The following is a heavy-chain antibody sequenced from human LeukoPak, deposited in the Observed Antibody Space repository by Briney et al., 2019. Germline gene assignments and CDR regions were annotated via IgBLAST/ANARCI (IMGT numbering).Heavy chain of an antibody. J-gene: IGHJ4*02. D-gene: IGHD3-22*01. Sequence: SETLSLTCTVSGGSISSYYLSWIRQTAGKGLEWIGRMYSSGSNYNPSLKSRVTMSIDTSTNQLSLKLSSVTAADTAVYYCARDVYYYDSSGRYYFDYWGQGTLVTVSS. V-gene: IGHV4-4*07. CDR2: MYSSGS. CDR3: ARDVYYYDSSGRYYFDY. CDR1: GGSISSYY.